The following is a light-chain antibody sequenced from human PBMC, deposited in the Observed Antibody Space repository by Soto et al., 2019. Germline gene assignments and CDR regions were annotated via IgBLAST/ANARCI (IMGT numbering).Light chain of an antibody. CDR1: SSDVGGYRY. Sequence: QAVVTQPPSASGSPGQSVTISCTGTSSDVGGYRYVSWYQQHPGKAPKLIIYEVDERPSGVPDRFSGSKSGNTASLPISGLQAEDEADYYCNSHAGTGNVFGTGTKVTVL. V-gene: IGLV2-8*01. CDR2: EVD. J-gene: IGLJ1*01. CDR3: NSHAGTGNV.